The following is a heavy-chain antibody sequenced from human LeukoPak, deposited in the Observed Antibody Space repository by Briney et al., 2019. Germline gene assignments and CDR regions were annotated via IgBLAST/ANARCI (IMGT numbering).Heavy chain of an antibody. V-gene: IGHV1-69*13. CDR3: GSNLGRVTIWPLYYYYYRDV. CDR1: GGTFSSYA. Sequence: SVKVSCKASGGTFSSYAISWVRQAPGQGLEWMGGIIPIFGTANYAQKFQGRVTITADESTSTAYMELSSLRSEDTAVYYCGSNLGRVTIWPLYYYYYRDVWGKGPRVTISS. D-gene: IGHD4-17*01. CDR2: IIPIFGTA. J-gene: IGHJ6*03.